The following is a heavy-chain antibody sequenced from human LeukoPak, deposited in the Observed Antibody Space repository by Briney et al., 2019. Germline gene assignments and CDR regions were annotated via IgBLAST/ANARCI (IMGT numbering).Heavy chain of an antibody. V-gene: IGHV3-30*03. CDR3: ASDMVRGVTDY. CDR1: GFTLSSYG. D-gene: IGHD3-10*01. CDR2: ISYDGSNK. Sequence: PGGSLRLSCAASGFTLSSYGMHWVRQAPGKGLEWVTVISYDGSNKYYADSVKGRFTISRDNSKNTLYMQMNSLRAEDTAVYYCASDMVRGVTDYWGQGTLVTVSS. J-gene: IGHJ4*02.